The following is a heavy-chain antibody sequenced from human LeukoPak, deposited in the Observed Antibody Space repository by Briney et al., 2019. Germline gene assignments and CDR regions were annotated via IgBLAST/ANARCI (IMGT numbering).Heavy chain of an antibody. D-gene: IGHD1-20*01. CDR3: ATDITGSHGTEYYFGY. V-gene: IGHV1-24*01. CDR2: FDPEDGET. Sequence: ASVKVSCKVSGYTLTELSMHWVRQAPGKGLEWMGGFDPEDGETIYAQKFQGRVTMTEDTSTDTAYMELSSLRSVDTAVYYCATDITGSHGTEYYFGYWGQGTLVTVSS. J-gene: IGHJ4*02. CDR1: GYTLTELS.